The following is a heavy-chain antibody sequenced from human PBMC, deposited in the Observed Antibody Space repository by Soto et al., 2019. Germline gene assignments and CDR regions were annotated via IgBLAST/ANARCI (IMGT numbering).Heavy chain of an antibody. J-gene: IGHJ6*03. Sequence: PSETLSLTCTVSGGSISSGGYYWSWIRQHPGKGLEWIGYIYYSGSTYYNPSLKSRVTISVDTSKNQFSLKLSSVTAADTAVYYCAREVLGYYYYYMDVWGKGTTVTVSS. CDR1: GGSISSGGYY. CDR3: AREVLGYYYYYMDV. CDR2: IYYSGST. D-gene: IGHD2-8*01. V-gene: IGHV4-31*03.